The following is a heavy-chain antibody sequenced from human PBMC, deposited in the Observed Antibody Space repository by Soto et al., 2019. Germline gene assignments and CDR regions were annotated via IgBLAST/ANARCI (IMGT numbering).Heavy chain of an antibody. V-gene: IGHV5-51*01. CDR2: IYPGDSDT. Sequence: PGESLKISCKGSGYSFTSYWIGWVRQMPGKGLEWMGIIYPGDSDTRYSPSFQGQVTISADKSISTAYLQWSSLKASDTAMYYCARHGNSSHGTRFAAYGMDVWGQGTTVTVSS. CDR1: GYSFTSYW. CDR3: ARHGNSSHGTRFAAYGMDV. D-gene: IGHD4-4*01. J-gene: IGHJ6*02.